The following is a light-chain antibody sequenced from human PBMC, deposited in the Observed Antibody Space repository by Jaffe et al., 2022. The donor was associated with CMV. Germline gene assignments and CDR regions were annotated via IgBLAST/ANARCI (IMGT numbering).Light chain of an antibody. J-gene: IGKJ3*01. V-gene: IGKV1-17*01. Sequence: QMTQSPSSLSASVGDRVTISCRASHGITNDLGWYQQKPGEAPKLLIYTASTLQSGVPSRFSGSASGTEFTLTISSLQPEDFATYYCLQHNSYPFTFGPGTKVDLK. CDR3: LQHNSYPFT. CDR1: HGITND. CDR2: TAS.